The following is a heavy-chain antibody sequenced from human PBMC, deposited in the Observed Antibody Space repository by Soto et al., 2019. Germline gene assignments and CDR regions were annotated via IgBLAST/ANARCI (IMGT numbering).Heavy chain of an antibody. V-gene: IGHV4-39*01. CDR3: ARQRDYYDTSGDSYFDY. J-gene: IGHJ4*02. CDR2: IHHTGST. D-gene: IGHD3-22*01. CDR1: GGSISSTDYF. Sequence: SETLSLTCTVSGGSISSTDYFWGWIRQPPGKGLEWIGSIHHTGSTYYNPSLKSRVTVSVDTSKNQFSLKLTSVTAADTAVYYCARQRDYYDTSGDSYFDYWGQGTLVTSPQ.